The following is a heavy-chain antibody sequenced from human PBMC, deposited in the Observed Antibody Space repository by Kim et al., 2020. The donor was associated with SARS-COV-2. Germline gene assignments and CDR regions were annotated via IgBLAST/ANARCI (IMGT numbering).Heavy chain of an antibody. Sequence: TYYADSVKGRFTFSRDTSTSMYYLDMNSLRAEDTAVYYCAASGTYALFDYWGQGTRVTVSS. J-gene: IGHJ4*02. CDR2: T. D-gene: IGHD1-26*01. V-gene: IGHV3-53*01. CDR3: AASGTYALFDY.